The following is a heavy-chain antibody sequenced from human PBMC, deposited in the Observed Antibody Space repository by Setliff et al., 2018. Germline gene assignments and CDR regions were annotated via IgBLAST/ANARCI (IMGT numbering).Heavy chain of an antibody. CDR2: LSDDGSNE. Sequence: PGGSLRLSCAASGFTFSSYALHWVRQAPGKGLEWVTTLSDDGSNEFYADSVKGRFTTSRDNSKNTVSLQMSSLRTEGTAIYFCAGQGPIFGSGLIPGFDQWGQGTMVTVSS. CDR1: GFTFSSYA. V-gene: IGHV3-30*03. D-gene: IGHD3-3*01. J-gene: IGHJ4*02. CDR3: AGQGPIFGSGLIPGFDQ.